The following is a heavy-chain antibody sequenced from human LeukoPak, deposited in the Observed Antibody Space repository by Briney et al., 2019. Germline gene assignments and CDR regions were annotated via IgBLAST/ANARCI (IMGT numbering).Heavy chain of an antibody. CDR3: ARVDSSSWYWY. D-gene: IGHD6-13*01. V-gene: IGHV4-59*01. CDR2: IYYSGST. CDR1: GGSISSYY. Sequence: SETLSLTCAVSGGSISSYYWSWIRQPPGKGLEWIGYIYYSGSTNYNPSLKSRVTISVDTSKNQFSLKLSSVTAADTAVYYCARVDSSSWYWYWGQGTLVTVSS. J-gene: IGHJ4*02.